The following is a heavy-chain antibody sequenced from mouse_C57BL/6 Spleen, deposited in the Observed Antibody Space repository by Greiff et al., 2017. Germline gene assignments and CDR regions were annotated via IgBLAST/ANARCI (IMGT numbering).Heavy chain of an antibody. CDR3: ARDGYGGTLYFDY. CDR2: IYPNYGTT. V-gene: IGHV1-39*01. Sequence: VQLQQSGPELVTPGASVKISCKASGYSFTDYNMNWVKQSTGKSLEWIGVIYPNYGTTSYNPKFKGKATLTVDQSSSTAYMQLNSLTSEDSAVXDGARDGYGGTLYFDYWGQGTTLTVSS. CDR1: GYSFTDYN. J-gene: IGHJ2*01. D-gene: IGHD2-3*01.